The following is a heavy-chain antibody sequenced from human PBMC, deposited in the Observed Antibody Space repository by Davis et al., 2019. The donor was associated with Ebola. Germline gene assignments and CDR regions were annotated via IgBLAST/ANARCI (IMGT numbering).Heavy chain of an antibody. CDR3: ARPTNIKDLYGMDV. CDR2: INTNTGNP. D-gene: IGHD2-8*01. J-gene: IGHJ6*02. Sequence: ASVKVSCKASGYTFTSYAMNWVRQAPGQGLEWMGWINTNTGNPTYAQGFTGRFVFSLDTSVSTAYLQISSLKAEDTAVYYCARPTNIKDLYGMDVWGQGTTVTVSS. V-gene: IGHV7-4-1*02. CDR1: GYTFTSYA.